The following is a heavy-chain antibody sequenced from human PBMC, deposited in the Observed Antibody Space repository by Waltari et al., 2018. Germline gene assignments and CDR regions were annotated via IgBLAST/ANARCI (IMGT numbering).Heavy chain of an antibody. CDR2: RNPNSGNT. D-gene: IGHD2-2*01. Sequence: QVQLVQSGAEVKKPGASVKVSCKASGYTFTSYDINWVRQATGQGLEWMGWRNPNSGNTGYAQKCQGRVTMTRNTSISTAYMELSSLRSEDTAVYYCAQNIVVVPAATADAFDIWGQGTMVTVSS. CDR1: GYTFTSYD. J-gene: IGHJ3*02. CDR3: AQNIVVVPAATADAFDI. V-gene: IGHV1-8*01.